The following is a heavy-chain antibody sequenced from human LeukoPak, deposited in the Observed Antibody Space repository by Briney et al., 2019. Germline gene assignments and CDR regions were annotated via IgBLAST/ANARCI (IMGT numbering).Heavy chain of an antibody. D-gene: IGHD3/OR15-3a*01. CDR2: ISTYNSNT. J-gene: IGHJ4*02. CDR1: GYTFTSYG. V-gene: IGHV1-18*04. Sequence: ASVTVSCKASGYTFTSYGVSWVRQAPGQGLEWMGWISTYNSNTNYAQKLQGRVTMTTDTSTNTAYMELRSLRSDDTAVYYCARSTPDDFWTGYFSYYFDYWGQGTLVTVSS. CDR3: ARSTPDDFWTGYFSYYFDY.